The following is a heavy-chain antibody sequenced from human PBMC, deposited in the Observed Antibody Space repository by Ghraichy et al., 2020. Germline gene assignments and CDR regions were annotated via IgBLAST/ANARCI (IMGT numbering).Heavy chain of an antibody. J-gene: IGHJ6*03. CDR3: ARRTGDHNDYGYYYYMDV. V-gene: IGHV4-39*01. Sequence: SETLSLTCSVSGDFIANNRHFWGWIRQAPGKGLEWIATMYHGGNTYYSSSLKSRVTMSVDMSTNQFSLKLSSVTASDTAVYYCARRTGDHNDYGYYYYMDVWGKGTTVIV. CDR2: MYHGGNT. CDR1: GDFIANNRHF. D-gene: IGHD4-17*01.